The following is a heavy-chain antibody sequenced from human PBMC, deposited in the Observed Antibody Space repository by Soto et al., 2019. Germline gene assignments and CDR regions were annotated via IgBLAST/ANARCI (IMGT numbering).Heavy chain of an antibody. J-gene: IGHJ4*02. CDR1: GFPFNIYA. V-gene: IGHV3-23*01. Sequence: PGGSLRLSCAASGFPFNIYAMSLVRQSPGKGLEWVSLISVNGGTTNYADSVKGRFTISRDNSKKKLYLQMDSLRAEDTAVYYCAKGKSHTLLGLETVFEYWGQRPMVTVSX. CDR3: AKGKSHTLLGLETVFEY. D-gene: IGHD2-21*02. CDR2: ISVNGGTT.